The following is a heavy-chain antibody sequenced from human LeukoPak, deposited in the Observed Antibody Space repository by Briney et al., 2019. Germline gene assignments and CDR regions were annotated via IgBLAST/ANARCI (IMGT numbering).Heavy chain of an antibody. J-gene: IGHJ6*02. CDR1: GFTFSSYS. CDR2: ISSSSSSYI. V-gene: IGHV3-21*01. CDR3: ARQHIVVVTAMGV. Sequence: KPGGSLRLSCAASGFTFSSYSMNWVRQAPGKGLEWVSSISSSSSSYIYYADSVKGRFTISRDNAKNSLYLQMNSLRAEDTAVYYCARQHIVVVTAMGVWGQGTTVTVSS. D-gene: IGHD2-21*02.